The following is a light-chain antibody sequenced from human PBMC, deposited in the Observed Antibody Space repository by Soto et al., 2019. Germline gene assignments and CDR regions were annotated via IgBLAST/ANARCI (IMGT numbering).Light chain of an antibody. CDR2: GNT. V-gene: IGLV1-40*01. J-gene: IGLJ2*01. CDR3: QSYDTSLSAVL. Sequence: QSVLTQPPSVSGAPGQRVTISCTGSSSNIGAGYDVHWYQQFPGTVPKLLIYGNTNRPSGVPDRFSGSKSGTSASLAITGLQAEDEADYYCQSYDTSLSAVLFGGGTKVTVL. CDR1: SSNIGAGYD.